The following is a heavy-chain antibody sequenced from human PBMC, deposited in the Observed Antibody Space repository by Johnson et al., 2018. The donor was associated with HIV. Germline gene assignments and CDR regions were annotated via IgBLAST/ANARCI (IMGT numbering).Heavy chain of an antibody. CDR2: ISYDGSNK. Sequence: QVQLVESGGGVVQHGRSLRLSCVASGFRFSSYAVHWVRQAPGKGLEWVAVISYDGSNKYYADSVKGRFTISRDNSKNTMYLQMNSLRAEDTAVYYCARTTLRFLDRGDDAFDIWGQGTMVTVSS. CDR1: GFRFSSYA. CDR3: ARTTLRFLDRGDDAFDI. V-gene: IGHV3-30*04. J-gene: IGHJ3*02. D-gene: IGHD3-3*01.